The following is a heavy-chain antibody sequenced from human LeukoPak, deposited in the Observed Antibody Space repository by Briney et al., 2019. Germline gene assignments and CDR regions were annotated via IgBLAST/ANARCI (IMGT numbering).Heavy chain of an antibody. CDR3: ARDPTSFYDSSGYYSVYYFDY. V-gene: IGHV1-2*02. Sequence: ASVKVSCTASGYTFTGYYMHWVRQAPGQGLEWMGWINPNSGGTNYAQKFQGRVTMTRDTSISTAYMELSRLRSDDTAVYYCARDPTSFYDSSGYYSVYYFDYWGQGTLVTVSS. CDR2: INPNSGGT. D-gene: IGHD3-22*01. CDR1: GYTFTGYY. J-gene: IGHJ4*02.